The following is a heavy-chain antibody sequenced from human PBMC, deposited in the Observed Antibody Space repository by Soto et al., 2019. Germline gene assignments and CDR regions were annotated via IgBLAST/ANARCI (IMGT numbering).Heavy chain of an antibody. J-gene: IGHJ3*02. CDR1: GFTFSSYS. V-gene: IGHV3-48*01. Sequence: EVQLVESGGGLVQPGGSLRLSCAASGFTFSSYSMNWVRQAPGKGLEWVSYISSSSSTIYYADSVKGRFTISRDNAKNALYLQMNSLGPEDTAVYYCARDGDIVVVVAATTGADAFDIWGQGTMVTVSS. CDR3: ARDGDIVVVVAATTGADAFDI. D-gene: IGHD2-15*01. CDR2: ISSSSSTI.